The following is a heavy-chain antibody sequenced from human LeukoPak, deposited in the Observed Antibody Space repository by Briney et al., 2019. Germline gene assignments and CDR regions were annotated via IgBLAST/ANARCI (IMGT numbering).Heavy chain of an antibody. CDR2: ISAGGGST. CDR1: GFTFSSYA. V-gene: IGHV3-23*01. J-gene: IGHJ4*02. CDR3: AKDVSRGYSYGTFDY. Sequence: PGGSLRLSCAASGFTFSSYALTWVRQAPGKGLEWVSGISAGGGSTYNADSVKGRFTISRDNSRNTLYLQMNNLRAEDTAVYYCAKDVSRGYSYGTFDYWGQGTLVTVSS. D-gene: IGHD5-18*01.